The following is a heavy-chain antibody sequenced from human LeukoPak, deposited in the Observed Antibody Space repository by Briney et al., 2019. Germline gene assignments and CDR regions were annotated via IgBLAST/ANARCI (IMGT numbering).Heavy chain of an antibody. V-gene: IGHV3-74*01. CDR2: IKSDGST. D-gene: IGHD3-10*01. Sequence: GGSLRLSCAASGLTFSMYWMQWVRQAPGKGLVWVSRIKSDGSTNYADSVKGRFTISRDNAKNTVSLQMNSLRPEDTGVYYCTRAPSEVGSYYPEYFRHWGQGTLVTVSS. CDR3: TRAPSEVGSYYPEYFRH. CDR1: GLTFSMYW. J-gene: IGHJ1*01.